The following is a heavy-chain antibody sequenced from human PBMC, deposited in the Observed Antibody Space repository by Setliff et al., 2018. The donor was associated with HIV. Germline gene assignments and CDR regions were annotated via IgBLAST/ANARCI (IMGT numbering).Heavy chain of an antibody. V-gene: IGHV1-2*06. Sequence: ASVKVSCKASGYSFTDYFMHWVRQAPGQGLEWMGRVNPNSGDTNYAQKFQGRVTMTRHTSISTAYKELSRLTSDDTAVYYCAREGDVLSGYYVNWFDPWGQGTLVTVSS. CDR1: GYSFTDYF. CDR2: VNPNSGDT. CDR3: AREGDVLSGYYVNWFDP. D-gene: IGHD3-3*01. J-gene: IGHJ5*02.